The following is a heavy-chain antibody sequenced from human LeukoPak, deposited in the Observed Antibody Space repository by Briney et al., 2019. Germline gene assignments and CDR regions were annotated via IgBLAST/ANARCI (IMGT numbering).Heavy chain of an antibody. D-gene: IGHD2-15*01. CDR2: INPSGCST. CDR3: ARDRRRIKKGDGVVVVAAIFDY. J-gene: IGHJ4*02. Sequence: ASVKVSCKASGYTFTSYYMHWVRQAPGQGLEWMGIINPSGCSTSYAQKFQGRVTMTRDTSTSTVYMELSSLRSEDTAVYYCARDRRRIKKGDGVVVVAAIFDYWGQGTLVTVSS. CDR1: GYTFTSYY. V-gene: IGHV1-46*01.